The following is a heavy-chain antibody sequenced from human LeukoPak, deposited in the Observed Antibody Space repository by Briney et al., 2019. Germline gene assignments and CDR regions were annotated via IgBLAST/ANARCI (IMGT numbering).Heavy chain of an antibody. Sequence: GGSLRLSCAASGFTFNTYAMHWVRQAPGKGLEWVAFIRYDGSNKYYADSVKGRFTISRDNSKNTVYLQMNSLRAEDTAVYYCAKAYGYSTSWSLDYWGQGPLVTVSS. CDR1: GFTFNTYA. V-gene: IGHV3-30*02. D-gene: IGHD6-13*01. CDR3: AKAYGYSTSWSLDY. J-gene: IGHJ4*02. CDR2: IRYDGSNK.